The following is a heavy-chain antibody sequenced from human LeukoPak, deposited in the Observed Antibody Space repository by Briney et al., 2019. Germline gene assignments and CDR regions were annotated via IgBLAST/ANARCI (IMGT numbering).Heavy chain of an antibody. J-gene: IGHJ4*02. V-gene: IGHV3-15*01. D-gene: IGHD1-7*01. CDR2: IKSKTDGGTT. CDR1: GFTFSNAW. CDR3: TTDQSLGLPGFDY. Sequence: GGSLRLSCAASGFTFSNAWMSWVRQAPGKGLEWVGRIKSKTDGGTTDYAAPVKGRFTISRDDSKNTLYLQMNSLKTEDTAVYYCTTDQSLGLPGFDYWGQGTLVTVSS.